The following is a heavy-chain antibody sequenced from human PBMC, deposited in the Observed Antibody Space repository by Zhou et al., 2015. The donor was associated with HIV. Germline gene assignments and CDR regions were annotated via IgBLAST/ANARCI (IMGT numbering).Heavy chain of an antibody. J-gene: IGHJ4*02. Sequence: QVQLVQSGAEVKKPGSSVKVSCKASGGTFSSYTISWVRQAPGQGLEWMGRIIPILGIANYAQKFQGRVTITADKSTSTAYMELSSLRSEDTAVYYCARSQLGYCSSTSCYPPYYFDYWGQGTLVTVSS. CDR2: IIPILGIA. CDR3: ARSQLGYCSSTSCYPPYYFDY. D-gene: IGHD2-2*01. CDR1: GGTFSSYT. V-gene: IGHV1-69*02.